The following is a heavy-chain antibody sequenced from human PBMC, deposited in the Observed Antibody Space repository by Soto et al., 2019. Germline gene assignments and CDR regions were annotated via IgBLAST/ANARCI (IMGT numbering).Heavy chain of an antibody. V-gene: IGHV5-10-1*01. D-gene: IGHD3-3*01. CDR2: IDPNDSQT. CDR3: AVSQIFGVVDAFDL. CDR1: GYRLTSRW. Sequence: PGESLKISCKASGYRLTSRWINWVHQMPGQGLEWLGKIDPNDSQTTYNPSFQGHVTVSVYQAISTAFLEWRSVKAPDTAIYYCAVSQIFGVVDAFDLWGQGTLVTVSS. J-gene: IGHJ3*01.